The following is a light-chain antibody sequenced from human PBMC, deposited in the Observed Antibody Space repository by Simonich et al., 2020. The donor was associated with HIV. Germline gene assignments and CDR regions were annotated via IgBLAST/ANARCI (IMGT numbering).Light chain of an antibody. V-gene: IGLV2-14*01. CDR2: DVR. CDR3: SSYTSTSTWI. J-gene: IGLJ2*01. CDR1: SSDVGGYNY. Sequence: QSALTQPASVSGSPGQSITISCTGTSSDVGGYNYVSWYQQHPGQAPKLMIYDVRKRPSGFSNRFSGSKSGNTASLTISGLRAEDEAVYYCSSYTSTSTWIFGGGTKLTVL.